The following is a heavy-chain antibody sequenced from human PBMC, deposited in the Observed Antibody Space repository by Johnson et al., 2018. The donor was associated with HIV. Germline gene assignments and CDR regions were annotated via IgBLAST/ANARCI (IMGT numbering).Heavy chain of an antibody. J-gene: IGHJ3*02. Sequence: EVQLVESGGGVVQPGRSLRISCAASGFAFSSYPMSWVRQAPGKGLDWVSAISGGGGNTYYADSVKGRFTISRDNSKNTLYLQINSLRAEDTAVYYCARDSLAHDAFDIWGQGTMVTVSS. CDR3: ARDSLAHDAFDI. CDR1: GFAFSSYP. CDR2: ISGGGGNT. V-gene: IGHV3-23*04.